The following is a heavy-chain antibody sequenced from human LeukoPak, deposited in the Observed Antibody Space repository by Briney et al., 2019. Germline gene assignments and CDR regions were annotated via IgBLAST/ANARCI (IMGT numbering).Heavy chain of an antibody. Sequence: SVKVSCKASGGTFSSYAINWVRQAPGQGLEWMGGIIPIFHTANYAQKFQGRVTITADESTSTAYMEVSSLRSEDTAVYYCATPPITAAAENYWYFDLWGRGTLVTVSS. CDR1: GGTFSSYA. J-gene: IGHJ2*01. CDR3: ATPPITAAAENYWYFDL. D-gene: IGHD6-13*01. CDR2: IIPIFHTA. V-gene: IGHV1-69*13.